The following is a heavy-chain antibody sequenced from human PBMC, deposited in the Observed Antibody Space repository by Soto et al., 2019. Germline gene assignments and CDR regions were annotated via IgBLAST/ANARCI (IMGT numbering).Heavy chain of an antibody. V-gene: IGHV3-33*01. CDR1: GFTFSNFA. CDR3: ARAKLVGATHAFDV. J-gene: IGHJ3*01. CDR2: IWPDGSRK. Sequence: QVQLVESGGGVVQPGRSLRLSCAASGFTFSNFAMHWIRQAPGKGLEWVAVIWPDGSRKYYADSVKGRFTISRDNSKNTLYVQMNSLRGEETAVYYCARAKLVGATHAFDVWGQGTMVTVSS. D-gene: IGHD1-26*01.